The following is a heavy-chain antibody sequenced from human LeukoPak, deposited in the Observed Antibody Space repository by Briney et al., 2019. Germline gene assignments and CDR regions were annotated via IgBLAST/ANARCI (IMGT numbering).Heavy chain of an antibody. CDR2: ISGSGGSR. J-gene: IGHJ3*02. CDR1: GFTFSSYA. Sequence: GGSLRLSCAASGFTFSSYAMSWVRQAPEKGLEWVSAISGSGGSRYYADSVKGRFTISRDNSKNTLYLQMNSLRAEDTAVYYCAKKLTYYYDSSGYYDPRDAFDIWGQGTMVTVSS. V-gene: IGHV3-23*01. D-gene: IGHD3-22*01. CDR3: AKKLTYYYDSSGYYDPRDAFDI.